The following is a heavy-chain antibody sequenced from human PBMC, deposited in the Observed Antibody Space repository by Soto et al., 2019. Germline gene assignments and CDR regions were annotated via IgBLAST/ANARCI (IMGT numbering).Heavy chain of an antibody. CDR1: GGSISSSNW. D-gene: IGHD3-3*01. Sequence: PSETLSLTCAVSGGSISSSNWWSWVRQPPGKGLEWIGEIYHSGSTNYNPSLKSRVTISVDKSKNQFSLKLSSVTAADTVVYYCARSADYDFWSGPVDYWGQGTLVTVSS. J-gene: IGHJ4*02. CDR2: IYHSGST. CDR3: ARSADYDFWSGPVDY. V-gene: IGHV4-4*02.